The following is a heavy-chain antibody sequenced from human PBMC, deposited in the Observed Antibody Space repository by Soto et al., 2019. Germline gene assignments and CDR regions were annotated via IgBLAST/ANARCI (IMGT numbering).Heavy chain of an antibody. CDR1: SGSISSSNW. V-gene: IGHV4-4*02. J-gene: IGHJ4*02. CDR3: ARAHCSSTSCYTYYFDY. Sequence: PSETLSLTCAVSSGSISSSNWWSWVRQPPGKGLEWIGEIYHSGSTNYNPSLKSRVTISVDKSKNQFSLKLSSVTAADTAVYYCARAHCSSTSCYTYYFDYWGQGTLVTVSS. D-gene: IGHD2-2*02. CDR2: IYHSGST.